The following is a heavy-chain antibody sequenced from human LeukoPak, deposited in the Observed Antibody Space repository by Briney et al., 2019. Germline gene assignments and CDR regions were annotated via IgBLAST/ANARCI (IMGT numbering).Heavy chain of an antibody. CDR1: GFTFSTYW. Sequence: GGSLRLSCAASGFTFSTYWMHWVRHAPGKGLVWVSRIKSDVSTNYADSVKGRFAIPRDNANNTLSLQMNSLRPEDTGVYYCARAPSEIGGYYPEYFRHWGQGTLVTVSS. D-gene: IGHD3-22*01. CDR3: ARAPSEIGGYYPEYFRH. CDR2: IKSDVST. J-gene: IGHJ1*01. V-gene: IGHV3-74*01.